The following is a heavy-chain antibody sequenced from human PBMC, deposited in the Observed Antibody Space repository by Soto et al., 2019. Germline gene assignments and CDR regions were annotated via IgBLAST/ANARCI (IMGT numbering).Heavy chain of an antibody. V-gene: IGHV4-61*01. CDR1: GGSVSSGSYY. Sequence: SETLSLTCTVSGGSVSSGSYYWSWIRQPPGKGLEWIGYIYYSGSTNYNPSLKSRVTISVDTSKNQFSLKLSSVTAADTAVYYCARANGGDYVWGSYRLFDYWGQGTLVTVSS. J-gene: IGHJ4*02. CDR2: IYYSGST. D-gene: IGHD3-16*02. CDR3: ARANGGDYVWGSYRLFDY.